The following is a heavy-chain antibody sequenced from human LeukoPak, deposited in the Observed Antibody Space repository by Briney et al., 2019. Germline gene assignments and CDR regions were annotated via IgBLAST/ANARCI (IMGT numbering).Heavy chain of an antibody. V-gene: IGHV1-2*02. CDR2: INPNSGGT. J-gene: IGHJ4*02. D-gene: IGHD2-15*01. CDR3: ARSVVVVVAATDSPRFDY. CDR1: GYTFTGYY. Sequence: GASVKVSCKASGYTFTGYYMHWVRQAPGQGLEWMGWINPNSGGTNYAQKFQGRVTMTRDTSISTAFMELSRLRSDDTAVYYCARSVVVVVAATDSPRFDYWGQGTLVTVSS.